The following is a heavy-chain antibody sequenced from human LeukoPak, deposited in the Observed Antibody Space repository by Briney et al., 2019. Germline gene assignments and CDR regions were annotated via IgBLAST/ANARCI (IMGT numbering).Heavy chain of an antibody. CDR2: IIPIFGTA. Sequence: GASVKVSCKASGCTFSSYSISWVRQAPGQGLEWMGRIIPIFGTANYAQKFQGRVTITADESTSTAYMELSSLRSEDTAVYYYARESDVDTAMFVYYFDYWGQGTLVTVSS. CDR3: ARESDVDTAMFVYYFDY. J-gene: IGHJ4*02. V-gene: IGHV1-69*13. CDR1: GCTFSSYS. D-gene: IGHD5-18*01.